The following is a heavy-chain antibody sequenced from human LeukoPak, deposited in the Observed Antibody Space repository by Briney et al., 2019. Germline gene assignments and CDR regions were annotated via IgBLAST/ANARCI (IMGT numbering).Heavy chain of an antibody. Sequence: SETLSLTCTVSGGSISSHYWSWIRQPPGKGLEWIGYIYYSGSTNYNPSLKSRVTISVDTSKNQFSLKLSSVTAADTAVYYCARGRYYGSGSNDPYYFDYWGQGTLVTVSS. D-gene: IGHD3-10*01. CDR3: ARGRYYGSGSNDPYYFDY. CDR2: IYYSGST. V-gene: IGHV4-59*11. J-gene: IGHJ4*02. CDR1: GGSISSHY.